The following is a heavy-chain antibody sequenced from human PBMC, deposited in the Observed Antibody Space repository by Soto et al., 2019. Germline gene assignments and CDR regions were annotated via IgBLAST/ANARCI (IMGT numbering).Heavy chain of an antibody. CDR3: ARSSRAARPQPAYYYYYGMDV. CDR1: GYTFTSYA. Sequence: QVQLVQSGAEVKKPGASVKVSCKASGYTFTSYAMHWVRQAPGQRLEWMGWINAGNGNTKYSQKFQGRVTITRDTTASNAYMELRSLRSEDTAAYYCARSSRAARPQPAYYYYYGMDVWGQGTTVTVSS. V-gene: IGHV1-3*01. CDR2: INAGNGNT. D-gene: IGHD6-6*01. J-gene: IGHJ6*02.